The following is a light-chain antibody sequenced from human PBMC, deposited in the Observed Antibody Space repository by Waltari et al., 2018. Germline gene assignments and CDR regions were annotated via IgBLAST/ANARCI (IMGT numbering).Light chain of an antibody. J-gene: IGLJ1*01. CDR2: EVT. CDR1: SSDVGNYNL. Sequence: QSRLAQPASASGSPGQSITITCTGTSSDVGNYNLVSWYQQRPGKAPRLLIYEVTNRAPGTSERFSASKSGNTASLSISGLQAQEDEADYYCCSYVGLGTYVFGSGTKVTV. V-gene: IGLV2-23*02. CDR3: CSYVGLGTYV.